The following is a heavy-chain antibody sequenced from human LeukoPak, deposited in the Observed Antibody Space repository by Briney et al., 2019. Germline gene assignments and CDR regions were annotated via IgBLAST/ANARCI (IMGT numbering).Heavy chain of an antibody. CDR3: GRNGPRSGYDLGHFDY. J-gene: IGHJ4*02. V-gene: IGHV4-4*07. CDR1: GGSISNYF. Sequence: PSETLSLTCTVSGGSISNYFWSWIRQPAGKGLEWIGRIYTTGRTDYNPSLKSRVTMSVDTSKNQFSLKLSSATAADTAVYYCGRNGPRSGYDLGHFDYLGQGTLVTASS. CDR2: IYTTGRT. D-gene: IGHD5-12*01.